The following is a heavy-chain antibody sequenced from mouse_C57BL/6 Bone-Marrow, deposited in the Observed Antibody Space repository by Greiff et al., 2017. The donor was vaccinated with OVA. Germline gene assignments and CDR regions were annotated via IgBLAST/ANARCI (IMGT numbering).Heavy chain of an antibody. D-gene: IGHD1-1*01. CDR2: LRNKPNGSTT. V-gene: IGHV7-3*01. CDR3: ARYKGRVAVDYFDY. Sequence: EVKLMESGGGLLQPGDSLSLSCAASGFPFTTYYMSWVRQPPGKALEWLAFLRNKPNGSTTEYSASVKGRFTISRDNSQSILYLQMNALRAEDSATYYCARYKGRVAVDYFDYWGQGTALTVSS. J-gene: IGHJ2*01. CDR1: GFPFTTYY.